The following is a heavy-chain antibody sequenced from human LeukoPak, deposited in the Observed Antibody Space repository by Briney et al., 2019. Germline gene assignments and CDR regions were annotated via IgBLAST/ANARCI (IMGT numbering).Heavy chain of an antibody. D-gene: IGHD4-17*01. CDR1: GGSIRSNDYY. CDR2: IYTSGST. CDR3: ARDRNTDYYYYGMDV. J-gene: IGHJ6*02. Sequence: SETLSLTCTVSGGSIRSNDYYWGWIRQPAGKGLEWIGRIYTSGSTNYNPSLKSRVTMSVDTSRNQFSLKLSSVTAADTAVYYCARDRNTDYYYYGMDVWGQGTTVTVSS. V-gene: IGHV4-4*07.